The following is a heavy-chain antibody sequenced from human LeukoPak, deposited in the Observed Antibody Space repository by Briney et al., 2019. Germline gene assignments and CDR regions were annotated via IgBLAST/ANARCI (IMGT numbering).Heavy chain of an antibody. J-gene: IGHJ4*02. Sequence: GASVKVSCKASGGTFSSYAISWVRQAPGQGLEWMGAIIPIFGTANYAQKFQGRVTITADESTSTAYMELSSLRSEDTAVYYCARCDSSGYYYYFDYWGQGTLVTVSS. D-gene: IGHD3-22*01. CDR3: ARCDSSGYYYYFDY. V-gene: IGHV1-69*13. CDR1: GGTFSSYA. CDR2: IIPIFGTA.